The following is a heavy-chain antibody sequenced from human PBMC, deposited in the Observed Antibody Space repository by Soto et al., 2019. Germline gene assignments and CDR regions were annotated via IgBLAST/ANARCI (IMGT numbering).Heavy chain of an antibody. CDR1: GFTFSSYG. CDR2: IWYDGSNK. Sequence: TGGSLRLSCAASGFTFSSYGVHWVRQAPGKGLEWVAVIWYDGSNKYYADSVKGRFTISRDNSKNTLYLQMNSLRAEDTAVYYCARERGTAMVTSPYYYYYGMDVWGQGTTVTVSS. D-gene: IGHD5-18*01. J-gene: IGHJ6*02. CDR3: ARERGTAMVTSPYYYYYGMDV. V-gene: IGHV3-33*01.